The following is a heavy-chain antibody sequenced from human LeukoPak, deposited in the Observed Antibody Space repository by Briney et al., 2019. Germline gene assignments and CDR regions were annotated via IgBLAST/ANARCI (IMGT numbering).Heavy chain of an antibody. CDR2: IRYDGSNK. J-gene: IGHJ4*02. V-gene: IGHV3-30*02. CDR3: AKDRGGLRSVPAAIAY. D-gene: IGHD2-2*02. Sequence: PGGSLRLSCAASGFTFSDYYMHWVRQAPGKGLEWVAFIRYDGSNKYYADSVKGRFTISRDNSKNTLYLQMNSLRAEDTAVYYCAKDRGGLRSVPAAIAYWGQGTLVTV. CDR1: GFTFSDYY.